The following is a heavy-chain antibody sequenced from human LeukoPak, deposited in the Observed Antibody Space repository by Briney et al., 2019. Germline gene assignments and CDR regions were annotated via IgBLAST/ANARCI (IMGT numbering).Heavy chain of an antibody. CDR2: INSDGSST. Sequence: GGSLRLSCAASGFTFSNYWMHWVRQAPGKGLVWVSRINSDGSSTIYADSVKGRFTISRDNAENTLYLQMNSLRAEDTAVYYCARTATDAFDIWGQGTMVTVSS. J-gene: IGHJ3*02. CDR1: GFTFSNYW. CDR3: ARTATDAFDI. V-gene: IGHV3-74*01. D-gene: IGHD2-21*02.